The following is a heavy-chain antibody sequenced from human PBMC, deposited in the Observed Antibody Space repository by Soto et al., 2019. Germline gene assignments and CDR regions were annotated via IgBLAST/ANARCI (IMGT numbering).Heavy chain of an antibody. J-gene: IGHJ4*02. CDR2: INPDGRST. Sequence: EVQLVESGGGLVQPGGSLRLSCAASGFTSSSYGMHWVRQAPGKGLVWVSRINPDGRSTSYVDSVKGRFTISRDNAKNTLYLQMNSLRVEDTAVYYCARGDFSGIAVPGSAYWGQGTLVTVSS. CDR1: GFTSSSYG. D-gene: IGHD6-19*01. CDR3: ARGDFSGIAVPGSAY. V-gene: IGHV3-74*01.